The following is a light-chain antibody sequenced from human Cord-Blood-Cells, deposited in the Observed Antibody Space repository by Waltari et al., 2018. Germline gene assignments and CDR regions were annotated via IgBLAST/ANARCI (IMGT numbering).Light chain of an antibody. CDR3: QQYYSTPYT. CDR1: QSVLYSSNNKNY. V-gene: IGKV4-1*01. J-gene: IGKJ2*01. CDR2: WAS. Sequence: DIVMTQSPDSLAVSLGESAPINCKSSQSVLYSSNNKNYLAWYQQKPGQPPKLLIYWASTRESGVPDRFSGSGSGTDFTLTISSLQAEDVAVYYCQQYYSTPYTFGQGTKLEIK.